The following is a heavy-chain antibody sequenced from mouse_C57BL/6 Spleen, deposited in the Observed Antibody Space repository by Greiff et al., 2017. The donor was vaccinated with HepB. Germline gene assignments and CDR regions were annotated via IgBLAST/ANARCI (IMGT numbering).Heavy chain of an antibody. CDR3: ARDSAGDY. Sequence: QVQLQQPGAELVMPGASVKLSCKASGYTFTSYWMHWVKQRPGHGLEWIGEIDPSDSYTNYNQKFKGKSTLTVDKSSSTAYMQLSSLTSEDSAVYYCARDSAGDYWGQGTTLTVSS. CDR2: IDPSDSYT. D-gene: IGHD3-2*02. CDR1: GYTFTSYW. V-gene: IGHV1-69*01. J-gene: IGHJ2*01.